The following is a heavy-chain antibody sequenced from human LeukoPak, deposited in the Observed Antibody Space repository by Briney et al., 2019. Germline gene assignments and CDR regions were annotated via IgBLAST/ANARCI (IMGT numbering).Heavy chain of an antibody. Sequence: ASVKVSCKASGGTFSSYATSWVRQAPGQGLEWMGGIIPIFGTANYAQKFQGRVTITADESTSAAYMELSSLRSEDTAVYYCARKICSSTSCYHYYFDYWGQGTLVTVSS. CDR2: IIPIFGTA. J-gene: IGHJ4*02. D-gene: IGHD2-2*01. V-gene: IGHV1-69*13. CDR1: GGTFSSYA. CDR3: ARKICSSTSCYHYYFDY.